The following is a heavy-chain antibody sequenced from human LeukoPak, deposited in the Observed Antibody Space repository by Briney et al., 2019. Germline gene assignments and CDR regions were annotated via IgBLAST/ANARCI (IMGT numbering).Heavy chain of an antibody. CDR2: INPNSGGT. CDR1: GYTFTVYY. V-gene: IGHV1-2*06. D-gene: IGHD1-7*01. Sequence: GASVKVSCKASGYTFTVYYMHWVRQAPGQGLEWMGRINPNSGGTNYAQKFQGRVTMTRDTSISTAYMELSRLRPDDTAVYYCARQRNYGIENWFDPWGQGTLVTVSS. J-gene: IGHJ5*02. CDR3: ARQRNYGIENWFDP.